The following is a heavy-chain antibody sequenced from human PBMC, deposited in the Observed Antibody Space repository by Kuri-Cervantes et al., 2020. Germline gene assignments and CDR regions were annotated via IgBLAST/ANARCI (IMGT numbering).Heavy chain of an antibody. CDR3: ARGLLWFGGLFLPQFDY. J-gene: IGHJ4*02. CDR1: GFTFSSYG. CDR2: ISYDGSNK. Sequence: GGSLRLSCAASGFTFSSYGMHWVRQAPGKGLEWVAVISYDGSNKYYADSVKGRFTISRDNSKNTLYVQMNSLRAEDTAVYYCARGLLWFGGLFLPQFDYWGQGTLVTVSS. V-gene: IGHV3-30*03. D-gene: IGHD3-10*01.